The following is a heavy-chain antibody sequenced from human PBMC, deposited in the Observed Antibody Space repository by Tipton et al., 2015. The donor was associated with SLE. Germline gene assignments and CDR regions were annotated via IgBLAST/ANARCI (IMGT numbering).Heavy chain of an antibody. Sequence: SLRLSCKASGFAFSSYAMTWVRQAPGKGLEWVSVMYSGGRIHYGDSVKGRFTISRDNSKSTLYLQMNSLRAEDTAVYYCATLTGTGYYFDYWGQGTLVTVSS. CDR3: ATLTGTGYYFDY. V-gene: IGHV3-23*03. CDR1: GFAFSSYA. D-gene: IGHD1-7*01. J-gene: IGHJ4*02. CDR2: MYSGGRI.